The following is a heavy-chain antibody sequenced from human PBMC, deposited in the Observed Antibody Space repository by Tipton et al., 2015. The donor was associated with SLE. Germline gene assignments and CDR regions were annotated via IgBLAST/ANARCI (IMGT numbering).Heavy chain of an antibody. V-gene: IGHV3-7*01. D-gene: IGHD4-17*01. Sequence: SLRLSCAASGFTFNNHWMSWVRQAPGKGLEWVTNIKHDGSEKYYVDSVRGRFTVSRDNGENSLYLQMNSLRVEDTAVYYCVRVGYGDNVWWFDPWGQGTLVIVS. CDR3: VRVGYGDNVWWFDP. J-gene: IGHJ5*02. CDR2: IKHDGSEK. CDR1: GFTFNNHW.